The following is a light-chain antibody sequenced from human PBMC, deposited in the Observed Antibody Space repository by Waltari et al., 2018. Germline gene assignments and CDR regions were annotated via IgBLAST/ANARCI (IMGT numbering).Light chain of an antibody. CDR1: NIESKS. J-gene: IGLJ3*02. Sequence: YVVTQPPSVSVAPGKTATLTCGGENIESKSVTWYQQKPGQAPILVIFYDSDRPSGIPERFSGSNSGNTATLTISWVEAGDEADDHCQVWDDTTNSGVFGGGTRLTAL. CDR2: YDS. V-gene: IGLV3-21*04. CDR3: QVWDDTTNSGV.